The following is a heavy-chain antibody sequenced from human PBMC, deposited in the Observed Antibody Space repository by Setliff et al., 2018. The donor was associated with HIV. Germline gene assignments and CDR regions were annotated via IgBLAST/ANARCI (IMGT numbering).Heavy chain of an antibody. J-gene: IGHJ5*02. CDR1: GGSFGDYH. V-gene: IGHV4-4*07. CDR3: ARDRHYSGLGSYGP. CDR2: TLRSGTT. Sequence: PSETLSLTCTLSGGSFGDYHWSWIRQPAGRGLEWIGRTLRSGTTDYKFSLKSRVTISIDTSRNQFSLRLTSVTAEDTAVYYCARDRHYSGLGSYGPWGPGTLVTVSS. D-gene: IGHD3-10*01.